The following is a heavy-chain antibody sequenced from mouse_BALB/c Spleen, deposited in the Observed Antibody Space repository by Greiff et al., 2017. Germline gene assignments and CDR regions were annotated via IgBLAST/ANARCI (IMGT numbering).Heavy chain of an antibody. Sequence: QVHVKQSGAELVRPGVSVKISCKGSGYTFTDYAMHWVKQSHAKSLEWIGVISTYYGDASYNQKFKGKATMTVDKSSSTAYMELARLTSEDSAIYYCARSGDYDGGYYYAMDYWGQGTSVTVSS. CDR2: ISTYYGDA. V-gene: IGHV1S137*01. CDR3: ARSGDYDGGYYYAMDY. D-gene: IGHD2-4*01. J-gene: IGHJ4*01. CDR1: GYTFTDYA.